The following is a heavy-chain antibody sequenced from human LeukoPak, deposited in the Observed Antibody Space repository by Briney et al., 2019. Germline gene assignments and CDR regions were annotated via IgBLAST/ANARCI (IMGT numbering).Heavy chain of an antibody. CDR1: GFTFSDYY. Sequence: GGSLRLSCAASGFTFSDYYMSWIRQAPGKGLVWVSRINSDGSSTSYADSVKGRFTISRDNAKNTLYLQMNSLRAEDTAVYYCVREKHYYYYMDVWGKGTTVTISS. V-gene: IGHV3-74*01. CDR2: INSDGSST. CDR3: VREKHYYYYMDV. J-gene: IGHJ6*03.